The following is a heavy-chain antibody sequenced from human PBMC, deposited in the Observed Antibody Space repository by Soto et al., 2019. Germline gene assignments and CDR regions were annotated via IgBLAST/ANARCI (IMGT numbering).Heavy chain of an antibody. Sequence: GGSLRLSCAASGFNVSSNYMSWVRQAPGKGLEWVSVIYSGGSTYYAGSVKGRFTISRDNSKNTLYLQMNSLRAEDTAVYYYARDRLRQMRAFDIWGQGTMVTVSS. CDR2: IYSGGST. CDR3: ARDRLRQMRAFDI. V-gene: IGHV3-66*01. CDR1: GFNVSSNY. D-gene: IGHD4-17*01. J-gene: IGHJ3*02.